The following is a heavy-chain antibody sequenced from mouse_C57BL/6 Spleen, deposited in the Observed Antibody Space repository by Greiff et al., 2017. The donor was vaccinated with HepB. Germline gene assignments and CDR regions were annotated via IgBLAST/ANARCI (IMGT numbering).Heavy chain of an antibody. V-gene: IGHV1-18*01. CDR2: INPNNGGT. CDR1: GYTFTDYN. D-gene: IGHD1-1*01. J-gene: IGHJ4*01. CDR3: ARELYYYGSSYGTMDY. Sequence: VQLQQSGPELVNPGASVKIPCKASGYTFTDYNMDWVKQSHGKSLEWIGDINPNNGGTIYNQKFKGKATLTVDKSSSTAYMELRSLTSEDTAVYYCARELYYYGSSYGTMDYWGQGTSVTVSS.